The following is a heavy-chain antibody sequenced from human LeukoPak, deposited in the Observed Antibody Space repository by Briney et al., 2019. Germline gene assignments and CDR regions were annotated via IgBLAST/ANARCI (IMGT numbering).Heavy chain of an antibody. V-gene: IGHV4-34*01. CDR2: INHSGSA. D-gene: IGHD4-17*01. Sequence: SETLSLTCAVSGGSFSGYYWTWIRQPPGKGLEWIGEINHSGSANYNPSLKSRVTISLDTSKNQFSLKRSSVTAADTAVYYCARGQGTVTTHWGQGTLVTVSS. J-gene: IGHJ4*02. CDR1: GGSFSGYY. CDR3: ARGQGTVTTH.